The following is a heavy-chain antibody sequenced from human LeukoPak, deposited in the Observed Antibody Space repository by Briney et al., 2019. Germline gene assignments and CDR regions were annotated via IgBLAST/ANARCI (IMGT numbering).Heavy chain of an antibody. J-gene: IGHJ4*02. V-gene: IGHV1-8*02. Sequence: ASVKVSRKASGYTFTGYYMHWVRQAPGQGLEWMGWMNPNSGNTGYAQKLQGRVTMTTDTSTRTAYMELRSLRSDDTAVYYCARGSRWYRATDYWGQGTLVTVSS. CDR1: GYTFTGYY. CDR3: ARGSRWYRATDY. CDR2: MNPNSGNT. D-gene: IGHD6-13*01.